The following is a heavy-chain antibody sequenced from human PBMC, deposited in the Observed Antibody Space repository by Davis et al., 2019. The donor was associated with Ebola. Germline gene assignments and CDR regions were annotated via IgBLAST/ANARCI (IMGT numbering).Heavy chain of an antibody. CDR2: ISSSGSTI. D-gene: IGHD3-10*01. Sequence: PGGSLRLSCAASGFTFSSYEMNWVRQAPGKGLEWVSDISSSGSTIYYADSVKGRFTISRDNAKNSLYLQMNSLRAEDTAVYYCAREYYGSGTDYWGQGTLVTVSS. V-gene: IGHV3-48*03. CDR1: GFTFSSYE. J-gene: IGHJ4*02. CDR3: AREYYGSGTDY.